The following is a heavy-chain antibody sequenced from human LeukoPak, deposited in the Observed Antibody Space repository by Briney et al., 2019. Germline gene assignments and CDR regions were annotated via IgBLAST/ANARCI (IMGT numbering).Heavy chain of an antibody. D-gene: IGHD4-11*01. V-gene: IGHV3-23*01. CDR2: ISGSGANT. CDR3: AKAKSYYSNYGY. Sequence: PGGSLRLSCAASGFTFSNYGMSWVRQAPGKGLEWVSVISGSGANTYYADSVKGRFTISRDNSKNTLYLQVNSLRAEDTAVYYCAKAKSYYSNYGYWGQGTLVTVSS. CDR1: GFTFSNYG. J-gene: IGHJ4*02.